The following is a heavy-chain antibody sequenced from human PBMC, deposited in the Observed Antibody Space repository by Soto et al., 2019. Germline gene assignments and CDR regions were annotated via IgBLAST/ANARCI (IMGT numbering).Heavy chain of an antibody. D-gene: IGHD1-26*01. CDR3: ARLRSGSYYTPEYFQH. V-gene: IGHV4-39*01. J-gene: IGHJ1*01. CDR2: IYYSGST. Sequence: PSETLSLTCTVSGGSIISSSYYWGWIRQPPGKGLEWIGSIYYSGSTYYNPSLKSRVTISVDTSKNQFSLKLSSVTAADTAVYYCARLRSGSYYTPEYFQHWGQGTLVTVS. CDR1: GGSIISSSYY.